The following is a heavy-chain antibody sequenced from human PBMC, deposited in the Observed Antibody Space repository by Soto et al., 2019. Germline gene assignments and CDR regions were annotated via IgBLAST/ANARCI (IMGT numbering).Heavy chain of an antibody. CDR2: IYHSGTT. CDR1: GYSISSGYH. D-gene: IGHD2-15*01. CDR3: AKENCLHAGCYSFDY. J-gene: IGHJ4*02. Sequence: PSETLSLTCTVSGYSISSGYHWAWIRQPPGKGLEWIGSIYHSGTTYYNPSLKNQVIISVDTSKNQFSLKLTSVTAADTAIYYCAKENCLHAGCYSFDYWGQGTLATVSS. V-gene: IGHV4-38-2*02.